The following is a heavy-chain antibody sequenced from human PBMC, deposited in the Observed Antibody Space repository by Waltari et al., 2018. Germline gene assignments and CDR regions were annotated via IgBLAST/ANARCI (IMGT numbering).Heavy chain of an antibody. CDR2: ISSSCSTI. V-gene: IGHV3-48*03. J-gene: IGHJ6*02. CDR1: GFPFSSSD. CDR3: ARDQGYYYGMDV. Sequence: VQLVESGGGLVQHGVSLTLACAASGFPFSSSDTNWFRQAPGKGLEWVSYISSSCSTIYYADSVKGRFTISRDNAKNSLYLQMNSLRAEDTAVYYCARDQGYYYGMDVWGQGTTVTVSS.